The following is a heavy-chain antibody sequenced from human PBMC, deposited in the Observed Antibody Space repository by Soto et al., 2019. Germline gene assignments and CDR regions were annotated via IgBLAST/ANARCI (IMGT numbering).Heavy chain of an antibody. V-gene: IGHV3-33*01. J-gene: IGHJ6*02. CDR1: GFTFSSYG. CDR2: IWYDGSNK. CDR3: ARDSWVSCTNGVCYTVRRYYYYGMDV. Sequence: QVQLVESGGGVVQPGRSLRLSCAASGFTFSSYGMHWVRQAPGKGLEWVAVIWYDGSNKYYADSVKGRFTISRDNSKNTLYLQMNSLRAEDTAVYYCARDSWVSCTNGVCYTVRRYYYYGMDVWGQGTTVTVSS. D-gene: IGHD2-8*01.